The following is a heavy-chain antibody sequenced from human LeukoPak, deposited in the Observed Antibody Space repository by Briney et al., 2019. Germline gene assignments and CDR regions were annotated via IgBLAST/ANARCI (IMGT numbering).Heavy chain of an antibody. Sequence: GGPLRFSWQAPGFTVIANYLTWVRQAPGKGLKWAPAISGVVVSTYYAYSVKGRFTISRDNSKNALYLQMNSLRAEDTAVYYCAKGRGGYYDSRCYFDYWGQGTLVTVSS. CDR1: GFTVIANY. CDR2: ISGVVVST. J-gene: IGHJ4*02. V-gene: IGHV3-23*01. CDR3: AKGRGGYYDSRCYFDY. D-gene: IGHD3-22*01.